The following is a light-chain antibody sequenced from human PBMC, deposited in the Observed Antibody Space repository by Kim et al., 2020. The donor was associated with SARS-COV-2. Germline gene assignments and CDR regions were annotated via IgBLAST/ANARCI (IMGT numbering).Light chain of an antibody. V-gene: IGLV3-9*01. Sequence: SYELTQPLSVSVALGQTAIITCGGNKIGSKNVNWYQQKPGQAPELVIYRDSNRPSGIPERVSGSNSGNTATLTISRAQAGDEADYYCQVWDSGTVFGGGTQLTVL. J-gene: IGLJ3*02. CDR3: QVWDSGTV. CDR1: KIGSKN. CDR2: RDS.